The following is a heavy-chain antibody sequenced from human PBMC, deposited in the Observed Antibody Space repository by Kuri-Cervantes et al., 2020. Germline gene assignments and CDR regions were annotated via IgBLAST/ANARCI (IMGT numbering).Heavy chain of an antibody. Sequence: GSLRLSCAVYGGSFSGYYWSWIRQPPGKGLEWIGEINHSGSTNYNPSLKSRVTISVDTSKNQFSLKLSSVTPEDTAGYYCARDRITVAGTRPHWYFDLWGRGTLVTVSS. V-gene: IGHV4-34*01. CDR1: GGSFSGYY. J-gene: IGHJ2*01. CDR2: INHSGST. CDR3: ARDRITVAGTRPHWYFDL. D-gene: IGHD6-19*01.